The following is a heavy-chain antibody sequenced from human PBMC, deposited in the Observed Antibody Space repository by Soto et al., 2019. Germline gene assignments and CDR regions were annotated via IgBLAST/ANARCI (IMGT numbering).Heavy chain of an antibody. D-gene: IGHD1-1*01. CDR2: IYHSGST. CDR1: GGSINSGRSS. J-gene: IGHJ5*02. Sequence: QLVLQESGSGLVRPSQTLSLTCSVSGGSINSGRSSWNWIRQSPGKGLEWIAYIYHSGSTYYNPSLKSRGTISVDRSENQFSLKLPSVTAADTAVYYCVRESTTSGPNWFDTWGPGILVTVSS. V-gene: IGHV4-30-2*06. CDR3: VRESTTSGPNWFDT.